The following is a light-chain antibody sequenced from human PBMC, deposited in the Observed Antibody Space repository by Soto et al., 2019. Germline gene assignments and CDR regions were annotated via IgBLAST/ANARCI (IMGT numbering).Light chain of an antibody. Sequence: DIQLTQSPSFLSASIGDRVTVTCRASQGISTFLAWYQHTPGKAPKLLIYAASTLQSGVPSRFSGSGSGREFTLTIISLQPEDFATYYCQQLSGYPWTFGQGTKVEIK. CDR1: QGISTF. CDR3: QQLSGYPWT. V-gene: IGKV1-9*01. CDR2: AAS. J-gene: IGKJ1*01.